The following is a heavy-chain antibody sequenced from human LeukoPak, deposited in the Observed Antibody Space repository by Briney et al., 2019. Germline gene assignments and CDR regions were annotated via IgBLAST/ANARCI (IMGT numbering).Heavy chain of an antibody. CDR2: INAGNGNT. CDR1: GYTFTSYA. Sequence: GASVKVSCKASGYTFTSYAMHWVRQAPGQRLEWMGWINAGNGNTKYSQKFQGRVTITRDTSASTAYMELRSLRSDDTAVYYCASGFSSSWPYTYYYYGMDVWGQGTTVTVSS. J-gene: IGHJ6*02. D-gene: IGHD6-13*01. CDR3: ASGFSSSWPYTYYYYGMDV. V-gene: IGHV1-3*01.